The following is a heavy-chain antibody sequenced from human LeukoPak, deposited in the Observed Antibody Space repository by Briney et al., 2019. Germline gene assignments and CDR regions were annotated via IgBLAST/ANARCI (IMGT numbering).Heavy chain of an antibody. CDR3: AKELDTMFFDY. D-gene: IGHD5-18*01. Sequence: GGSLRLSCATSGSNFDRYTIHWVRQAPGKGLEWVSLAGWAGGTTYYSDSVRGRFTISRDSGKNSVYLQMNSLTTDDTAFYFCAKELDTMFFDYWGQGALVTVSS. CDR1: GSNFDRYT. J-gene: IGHJ4*02. CDR2: AGWAGGTT. V-gene: IGHV3-43*01.